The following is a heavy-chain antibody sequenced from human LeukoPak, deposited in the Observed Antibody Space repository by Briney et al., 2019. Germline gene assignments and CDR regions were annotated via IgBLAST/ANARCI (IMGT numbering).Heavy chain of an antibody. Sequence: GGSLRLSCAASGFTFSNAWISWVRQAPGKGLEWVGRIKSKTDGGTTDYAAPVKGRFTISRDDSKNTLYLQMNSLKTEDTAVYYCTTRLDGDSYGPQALRGCYGSGSFDYWGQGTLVTVSS. CDR3: TTRLDGDSYGPQALRGCYGSGSFDY. CDR2: IKSKTDGGTT. D-gene: IGHD3-10*01. CDR1: GFTFSNAW. V-gene: IGHV3-15*01. J-gene: IGHJ4*02.